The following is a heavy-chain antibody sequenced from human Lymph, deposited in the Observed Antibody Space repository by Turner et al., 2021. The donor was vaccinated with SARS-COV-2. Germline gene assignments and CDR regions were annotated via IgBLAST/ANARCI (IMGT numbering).Heavy chain of an antibody. V-gene: IGHV1-18*03. D-gene: IGHD3-9*01. Sequence: QVQLVQSGAEVKKPGASVKVSCKASGYTFTNYGISWVRQAPGEGLELMGWISGNNDNTNYAQKLQGRVTMTTDTSTSTAYMELRSLRSDDMAVYYCARSKFDWLFSSDWFDPWGQVTLVIVSS. CDR3: ARSKFDWLFSSDWFDP. CDR1: GYTFTNYG. CDR2: ISGNNDNT. J-gene: IGHJ5*02.